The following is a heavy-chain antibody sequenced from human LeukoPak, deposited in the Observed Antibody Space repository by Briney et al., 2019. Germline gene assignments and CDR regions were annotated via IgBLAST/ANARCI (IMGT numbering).Heavy chain of an antibody. CDR2: IYYSGST. CDR3: AGEDVCSSTSCYTDAFDI. J-gene: IGHJ3*02. Sequence: SQTLSLTCTVSGGSISSGGYYWSWIRQHPGKGLEWIGYIYYSGSTYYNPSLKSRVTISVDTSKNQFSLKLSSVTAADTAVYYCAGEDVCSSTSCYTDAFDIWGQGTMVTVSS. CDR1: GGSISSGGYY. V-gene: IGHV4-31*03. D-gene: IGHD2-2*02.